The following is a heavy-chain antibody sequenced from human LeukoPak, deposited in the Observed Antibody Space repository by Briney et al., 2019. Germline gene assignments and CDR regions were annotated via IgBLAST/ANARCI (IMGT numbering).Heavy chain of an antibody. J-gene: IGHJ4*02. CDR2: ISAYNGNT. Sequence: ASVKVSCKASGYTFTSYGISWVRQAPGQGLEWMGWISAYNGNTNYAQKLQGRVTMTTDTSTSTAYMELRSLRSDDTAVYYCARDTPYDYVWGSYRSKDYWGQGTLVTVFS. CDR1: GYTFTSYG. D-gene: IGHD3-16*02. V-gene: IGHV1-18*04. CDR3: ARDTPYDYVWGSYRSKDY.